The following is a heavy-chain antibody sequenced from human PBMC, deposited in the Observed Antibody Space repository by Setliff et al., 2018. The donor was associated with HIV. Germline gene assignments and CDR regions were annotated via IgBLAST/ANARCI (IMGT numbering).Heavy chain of an antibody. CDR3: VITKMLYYFDS. J-gene: IGHJ4*02. CDR1: GDTFSNYV. CDR2: INPGNGNT. Sequence: ASVKVSCKASGDTFSNYVLSWVRQAPGQGLEWMGGINPGNGNTQYSQKFRSRITLTINKSANVAYMELASLKSEDTAVYYCVITKMLYYFDSWGQGTLVTVSS. V-gene: IGHV1-3*01. D-gene: IGHD2-8*01.